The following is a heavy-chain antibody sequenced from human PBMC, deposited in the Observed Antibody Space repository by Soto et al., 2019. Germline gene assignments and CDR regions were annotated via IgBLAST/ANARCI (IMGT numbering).Heavy chain of an antibody. J-gene: IGHJ4*02. CDR3: AKDRQFRSYYESAGHYND. Sequence: EVQLLESGVGLVQPGGSLRLTCVGSGFTFRNQDMRWVRQAPGKGLEWVSGISGRGGVTYYADSVKGRFTISRDNSKNKLYRQMNNLRANDTAVYYCAKDRQFRSYYESAGHYNDWGQGTLVTVSS. CDR2: ISGRGGVT. V-gene: IGHV3-23*01. D-gene: IGHD3-22*01. CDR1: GFTFRNQD.